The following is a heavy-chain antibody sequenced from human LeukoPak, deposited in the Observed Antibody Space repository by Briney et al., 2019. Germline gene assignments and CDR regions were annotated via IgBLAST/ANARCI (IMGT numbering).Heavy chain of an antibody. J-gene: IGHJ4*02. Sequence: PSETLPLTCTVSGGSISSYYWSWIRQPPGKGLEWIGYIYYSGSTNYNPSLKSRVTISVDTSKNQFSLKLSSVTAADTAVYYCARDRSMIGLDYWGQGTLVTVSS. V-gene: IGHV4-59*01. D-gene: IGHD3-22*01. CDR1: GGSISSYY. CDR3: ARDRSMIGLDY. CDR2: IYYSGST.